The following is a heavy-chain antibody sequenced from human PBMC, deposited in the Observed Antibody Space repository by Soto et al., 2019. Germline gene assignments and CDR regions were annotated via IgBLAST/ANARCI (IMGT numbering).Heavy chain of an antibody. D-gene: IGHD3-22*01. V-gene: IGHV3-49*03. J-gene: IGHJ5*02. Sequence: GGSLRLSCTASGFTFGDYAMSWFRQAPGKGLEWVGFIRSKAYGGTTEYAASVKGRFTISRDDSKSIAYLQMNSLKTEDTAVYYCTRDGPPSYDSSAHRFDPCGQGTLVIVSS. CDR2: IRSKAYGGTT. CDR3: TRDGPPSYDSSAHRFDP. CDR1: GFTFGDYA.